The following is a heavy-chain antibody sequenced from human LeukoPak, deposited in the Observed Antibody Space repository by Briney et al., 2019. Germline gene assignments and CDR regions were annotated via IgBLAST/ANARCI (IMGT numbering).Heavy chain of an antibody. Sequence: GGSLRLSCAASGFTFSSYGMPWVRQAPGKGLEWVAVISYDGSNKYYADSVKGRFTISRDNSKNTLYLQMNSLRAEDTAVYYCAKDRGGYYDSSGYPFVFDYWGQGTLVTVSS. CDR1: GFTFSSYG. D-gene: IGHD3-22*01. J-gene: IGHJ4*02. V-gene: IGHV3-30*18. CDR2: ISYDGSNK. CDR3: AKDRGGYYDSSGYPFVFDY.